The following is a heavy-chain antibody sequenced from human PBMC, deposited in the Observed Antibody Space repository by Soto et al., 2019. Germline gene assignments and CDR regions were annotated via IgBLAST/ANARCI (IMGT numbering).Heavy chain of an antibody. D-gene: IGHD1-26*01. CDR2: TSWNSGTK. CDR3: AKVNGAGAGHHFDH. CDR1: GFTVDDYA. J-gene: IGHJ4*02. Sequence: EAQLVESGGGLVPPGSSLRLSCAASGFTVDDYAMHWVRQAPGKGLEWVAGTSWNSGTKGYATSVNGRFTISRDSAKTHMYLQMKSLRGEAAAVDYCAKVNGAGAGHHFDHWGQGTLGTVSS. V-gene: IGHV3-9*01.